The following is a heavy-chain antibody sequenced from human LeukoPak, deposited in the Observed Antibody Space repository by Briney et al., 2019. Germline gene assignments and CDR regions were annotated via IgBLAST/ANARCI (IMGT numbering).Heavy chain of an antibody. V-gene: IGHV4-39*01. D-gene: IGHD3-16*02. CDR2: IYYSGST. Sequence: SETLSLTCTVSGGSISSSSYYWGWIRQPPGKGLEWIGSIYYSGSTYYNPSLKSRVTISVDTSKNQFSLKLSSVTAADTAVYYCARQSGLIKSLYYFDYWGQGTLVTVSS. CDR1: GGSISSSSYY. J-gene: IGHJ4*02. CDR3: ARQSGLIKSLYYFDY.